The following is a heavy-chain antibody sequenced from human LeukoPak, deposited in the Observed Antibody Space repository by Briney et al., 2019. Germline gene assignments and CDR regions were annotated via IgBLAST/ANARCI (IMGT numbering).Heavy chain of an antibody. Sequence: GESLKISCKGSGYSFTSYWIGWVRQMPGKGLEWMGIIYPGDSDTRYSPSFQGQVTISADKSISTAYLQWSSLKASDTAMYYCATYYYDSSGYATLGYWGQGTLVTVSS. CDR1: GYSFTSYW. J-gene: IGHJ4*02. D-gene: IGHD3-22*01. CDR3: ATYYYDSSGYATLGY. V-gene: IGHV5-51*01. CDR2: IYPGDSDT.